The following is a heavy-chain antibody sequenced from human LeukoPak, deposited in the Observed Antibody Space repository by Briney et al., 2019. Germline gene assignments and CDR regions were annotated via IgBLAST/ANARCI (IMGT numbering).Heavy chain of an antibody. J-gene: IGHJ4*02. V-gene: IGHV4-59*01. Sequence: SETLSLTCTVSGGSISSYYWSWIRQPPGKGLEWIGYIYYSGSTNYNPSLKSRVTISVDTSKNQFSLKLSSVTAADTAVYYCARSRRGGRYGILDYWGQGTLVTVSS. D-gene: IGHD6-19*01. CDR2: IYYSGST. CDR1: GGSISSYY. CDR3: ARSRRGGRYGILDY.